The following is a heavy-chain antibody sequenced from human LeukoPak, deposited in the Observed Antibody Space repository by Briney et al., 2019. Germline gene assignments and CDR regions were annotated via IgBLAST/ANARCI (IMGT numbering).Heavy chain of an antibody. V-gene: IGHV5-51*01. CDR1: GYXFTXYW. CDR2: IYPGDSDT. CDR3: ARVNGDYYDSSGYYSY. Sequence: SXXXSXXGXGYXFTXYWIGWVRQMPGKGLEWMGIIYPGDSDTRYSPSFQGQVTISDKSISTAYLQWSSLKASDTAMYYCARVNGDYYDSSGYYSYWGQGTLVTVSS. D-gene: IGHD3-22*01. J-gene: IGHJ4*02.